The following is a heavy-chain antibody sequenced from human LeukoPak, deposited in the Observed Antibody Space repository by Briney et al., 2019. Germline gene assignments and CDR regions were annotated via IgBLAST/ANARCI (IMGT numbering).Heavy chain of an antibody. CDR3: ARGLAVAGVTFDY. Sequence: AASVKVSCKASGYTFTSYSMHWVRQAPGQGLEWMGIINPSVGSTSYAQKFQGRVTMTRDMSTSTVYMELSRLRSDDTAVYYCARGLAVAGVTFDYWGQGTLVTVSS. J-gene: IGHJ4*02. CDR1: GYTFTSYS. D-gene: IGHD6-19*01. V-gene: IGHV1-46*01. CDR2: INPSVGST.